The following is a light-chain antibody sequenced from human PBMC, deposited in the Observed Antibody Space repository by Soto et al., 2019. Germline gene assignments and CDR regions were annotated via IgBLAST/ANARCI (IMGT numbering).Light chain of an antibody. CDR2: GAS. CDR1: QSISSSY. J-gene: IGKJ5*01. V-gene: IGKV3-15*01. Sequence: EIVLTQSPGTLSLSPGERGTLSFRACQSISSSYLAWYQQKPGQAPRLLIFGASTRATGIPARFSGSGSGTEFTLTISSLQSEDFAVYYCQQYNKWPSITFGQGTRLEL. CDR3: QQYNKWPSIT.